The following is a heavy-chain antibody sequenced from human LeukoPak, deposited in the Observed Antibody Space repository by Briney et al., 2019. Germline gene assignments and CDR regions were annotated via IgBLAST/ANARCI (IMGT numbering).Heavy chain of an antibody. V-gene: IGHV3-7*03. Sequence: PGGSLTLSCAAYGFMFSSYWMTWVRQDPGKGLEWVASIKQDGTEENYVDSVRGRFTISRDNAKNSLFLQMGGLRAEDTAVYYGASHYGSGHGYYYYGMDVWGKGTTVIVSP. J-gene: IGHJ6*04. D-gene: IGHD3-10*01. CDR2: IKQDGTEE. CDR3: ASHYGSGHGYYYYGMDV. CDR1: GFMFSSYW.